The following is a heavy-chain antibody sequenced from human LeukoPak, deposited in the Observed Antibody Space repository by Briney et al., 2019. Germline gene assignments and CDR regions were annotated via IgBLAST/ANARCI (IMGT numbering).Heavy chain of an antibody. CDR1: GGSISSTTYY. CDR3: ARRNLAGYWFDP. V-gene: IGHV4-39*07. CDR2: MSYRGTT. D-gene: IGHD6-19*01. J-gene: IGHJ5*02. Sequence: SETLSLTCTVSGGSISSTTYYWGWIRQPPGKGLEWIGSMSYRGTTYYNPSLKSRVTISVDTSKNQFSLKLSSVTAADTAVYYCARRNLAGYWFDPWGQGTLVTVSS.